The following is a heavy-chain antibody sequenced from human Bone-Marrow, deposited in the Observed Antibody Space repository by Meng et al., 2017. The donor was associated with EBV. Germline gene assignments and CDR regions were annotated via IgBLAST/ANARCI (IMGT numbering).Heavy chain of an antibody. CDR2: SDPNSGGA. V-gene: IGHV1-2*06. Sequence: VQLVTFGDEVKKTGASWTLSCEASGYTFNGNYMHRVRQAPGQGLEWMGRSDPNSGGADYAQKFQGGVTMTRDTSLSTFYMELSRLTSDDTAVYFCARASDYGNDLDYWGQGTLVTVSS. D-gene: IGHD4-11*01. CDR3: ARASDYGNDLDY. J-gene: IGHJ4*02. CDR1: GYTFNGNY.